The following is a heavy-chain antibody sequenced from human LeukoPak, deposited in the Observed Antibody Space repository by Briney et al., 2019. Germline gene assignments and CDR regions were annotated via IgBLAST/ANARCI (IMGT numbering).Heavy chain of an antibody. CDR3: ARLARPYYYGSGSYGVYSQH. V-gene: IGHV4-4*02. J-gene: IGHJ1*01. Sequence: GSLRLSCAASGFTFSNAWMSWVRQPPGKGLEWIGEIYHSGSTNYNPSLKSRVTISVDKSKNQFSLKLSSVTAADTAVYYCARLARPYYYGSGSYGVYSQHWGQGTLVTVSS. D-gene: IGHD3-10*01. CDR1: GFTFSNAW. CDR2: IYHSGST.